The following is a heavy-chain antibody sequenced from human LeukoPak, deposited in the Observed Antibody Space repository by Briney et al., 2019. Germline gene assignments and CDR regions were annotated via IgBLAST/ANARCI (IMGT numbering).Heavy chain of an antibody. CDR1: GGSISGYS. CDR3: ARLDSSGCLSV. D-gene: IGHD6-19*01. Sequence: SETLSLTCTVSGGSISGYSWTWIRQPPGKGLEWIGYMYYSGSTKYNPSLKSRVTISVDTSKNQFSLKLSSVTAADTAVYYCARLDSSGCLSVWGQGTTVTVSS. V-gene: IGHV4-59*08. J-gene: IGHJ6*02. CDR2: MYYSGST.